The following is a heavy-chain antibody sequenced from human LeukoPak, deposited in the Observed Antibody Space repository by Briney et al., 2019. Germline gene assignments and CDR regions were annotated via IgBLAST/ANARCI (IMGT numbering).Heavy chain of an antibody. J-gene: IGHJ4*02. V-gene: IGHV3-23*01. CDR1: GFTFSTYG. CDR2: MSDSGTNT. Sequence: GSLRLSCGASGFTFSTYGMTWVRQAPGKGLEWVSGMSDSGTNTYYADSVKGRFTISKDNSKNTVDLLMHSVTAEDTALYYCARGRFGDPLNYWGQGTLVTVSS. D-gene: IGHD3-10*01. CDR3: ARGRFGDPLNY.